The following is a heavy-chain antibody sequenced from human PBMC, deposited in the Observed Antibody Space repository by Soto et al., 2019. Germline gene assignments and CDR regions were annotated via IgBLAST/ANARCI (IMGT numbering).Heavy chain of an antibody. D-gene: IGHD6-13*01. Sequence: QVQLVESGGGVVQPGRSLRLSCAASGFTFSSYGMHWVRQAPGKGLEWVAVISYDGSDKYYADSVKGRFTISRDNSKNTLYLQMNSLRAEDTAVYYCAKETYSSSLDGMDVWGQGTTVTVSS. V-gene: IGHV3-30*18. CDR2: ISYDGSDK. J-gene: IGHJ6*02. CDR1: GFTFSSYG. CDR3: AKETYSSSLDGMDV.